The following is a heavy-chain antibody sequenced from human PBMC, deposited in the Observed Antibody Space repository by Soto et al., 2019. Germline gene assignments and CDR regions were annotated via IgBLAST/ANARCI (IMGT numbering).Heavy chain of an antibody. J-gene: IGHJ4*02. CDR2: IYYSGST. V-gene: IGHV4-39*01. D-gene: IGHD3-9*01. CDR1: GGSISSSSYY. CDR3: ARSQTFRDFDWLLYFHGDFDY. Sequence: SETLSLTCTVSGGSISSSSYYWGWIRQPPGKGLEWIGSIYYSGSTYYNPSLKSRVTISVDTSKNQFSLKLSSVTAADTAVYYCARSQTFRDFDWLLYFHGDFDYWGQGTLVTVSS.